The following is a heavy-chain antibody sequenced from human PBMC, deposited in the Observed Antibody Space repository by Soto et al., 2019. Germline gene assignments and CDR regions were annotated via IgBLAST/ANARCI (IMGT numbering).Heavy chain of an antibody. CDR2: INHDGSKT. CDR3: VREPWGFSGTWYDY. J-gene: IGHJ4*02. CDR1: QFSFSSYW. D-gene: IGHD6-13*01. Sequence: RRLSCAASQFSFSSYWMHWVRQVPGKGPAWVSRINHDGSKTEYADSVKGRFTISRDNTNNTLYLQMNSLRVEDTAMYYCVREPWGFSGTWYDYWGQGTLVTVS. V-gene: IGHV3-74*01.